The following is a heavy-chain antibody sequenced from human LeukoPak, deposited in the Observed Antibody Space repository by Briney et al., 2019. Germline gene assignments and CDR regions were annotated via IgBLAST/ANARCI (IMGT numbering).Heavy chain of an antibody. D-gene: IGHD3-22*01. CDR1: GFTFSSYA. V-gene: IGHV3-23*01. J-gene: IGHJ4*02. CDR2: ISDSGGST. CDR3: AKGRGSGYYTPFDY. Sequence: GGSLRLSCAASGFTFSSYAMSWVRQAPGKGLEWVSAISDSGGSTYYADSVKGRFTISRDNSKNTLHLQMNSLRAEDTAVYYCAKGRGSGYYTPFDYWGQGTLVTVSS.